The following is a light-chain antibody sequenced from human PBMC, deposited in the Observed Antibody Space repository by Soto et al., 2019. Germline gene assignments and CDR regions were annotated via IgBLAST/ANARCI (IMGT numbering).Light chain of an antibody. CDR3: QQFDSSSYT. CDR2: SAS. J-gene: IGKJ2*01. V-gene: IGKV3-20*01. Sequence: EIVVTQSPGALSLSPGDRATLSCRASQSVSSSYLAWYQQKPGQAPRLLIYSASSRATSIPDRFSGSGSGTDFTLTISRLEPEDFAVYYCQQFDSSSYTFGQGTKLEIK. CDR1: QSVSSSY.